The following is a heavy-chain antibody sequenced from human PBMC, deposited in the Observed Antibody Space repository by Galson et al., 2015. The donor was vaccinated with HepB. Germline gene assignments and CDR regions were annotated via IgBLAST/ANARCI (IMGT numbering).Heavy chain of an antibody. V-gene: IGHV3-30-3*01. D-gene: IGHD3-3*01. CDR3: ARSLRDDFWSGGDY. Sequence: SLRLSCADSGFTLSRYAMHWVRQAPGKGLEWLAVISFDGTTRYHADSLKGRFTISRDNSNNTVHLQMNSLGVEDTAVYYCARSLRDDFWSGGDYWGQGSLVTVSS. CDR2: ISFDGTTR. CDR1: GFTLSRYA. J-gene: IGHJ4*02.